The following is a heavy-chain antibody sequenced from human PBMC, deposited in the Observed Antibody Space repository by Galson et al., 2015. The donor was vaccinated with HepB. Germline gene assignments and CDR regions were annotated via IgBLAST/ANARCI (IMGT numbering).Heavy chain of an antibody. Sequence: SLRLSCAGSGFTFSNYHMNWVRQAPGKGLEWVSYISSDYRSMYYADSVKGRFTISRDNAKNSLWLQMNSLRDEDTATYYCVRDRGGSGSYLSKFYDMDVWGQGTTVTVSS. V-gene: IGHV3-48*03. CDR3: VRDRGGSGSYLSKFYDMDV. D-gene: IGHD3-10*01. CDR2: ISSDYRSM. J-gene: IGHJ6*02. CDR1: GFTFSNYH.